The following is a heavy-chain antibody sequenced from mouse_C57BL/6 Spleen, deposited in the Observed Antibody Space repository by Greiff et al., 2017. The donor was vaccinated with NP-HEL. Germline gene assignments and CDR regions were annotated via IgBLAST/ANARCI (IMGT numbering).Heavy chain of an antibody. D-gene: IGHD2-5*01. CDR1: GYAFSSSW. Sequence: QVQLKESGPELVKPGASVKISCKASGYAFSSSWMNWVKQRPGKGLEWIGRIYPGDGDTNYNGKFKGKATLTADKSSSTAYMQLSSLTSEDSAVYFCARAPSYYSNCSWFAYWGQGTLVTVSA. V-gene: IGHV1-82*01. CDR2: IYPGDGDT. CDR3: ARAPSYYSNCSWFAY. J-gene: IGHJ3*01.